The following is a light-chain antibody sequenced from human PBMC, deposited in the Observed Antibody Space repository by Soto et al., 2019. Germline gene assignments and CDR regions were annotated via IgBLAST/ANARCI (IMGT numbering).Light chain of an antibody. V-gene: IGLV2-23*01. J-gene: IGLJ2*01. Sequence: QSALTQPASVSGSPGQSITISCTGTSSDVGTYNLVSWYQQHLGKAPKLMIYEDTKRPSGVSNRFSGSKSGNTASLTISGLQAEDEADYYCCSYAGSSTDVVFGGGTKLTVL. CDR2: EDT. CDR3: CSYAGSSTDVV. CDR1: SSDVGTYNL.